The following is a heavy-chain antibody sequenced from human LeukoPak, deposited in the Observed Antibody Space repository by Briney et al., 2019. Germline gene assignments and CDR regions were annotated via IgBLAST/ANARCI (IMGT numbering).Heavy chain of an antibody. V-gene: IGHV4-34*01. J-gene: IGHJ6*02. CDR2: INHSGST. Sequence: SSETLSLTCAVHGGSFSGYYWSWIRQPPGKGLEWIGEINHSGSTNYNPSLKSRVTISVDTSKNQFSLKLSSVTAADTAVYYCAREVVVVVPAATFRYYYYYGMDVWGQGTTVTVSS. CDR3: AREVVVVVPAATFRYYYYYGMDV. D-gene: IGHD2-2*01. CDR1: GGSFSGYY.